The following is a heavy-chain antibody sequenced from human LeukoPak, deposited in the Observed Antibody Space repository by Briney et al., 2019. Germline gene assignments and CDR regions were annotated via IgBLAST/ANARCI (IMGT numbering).Heavy chain of an antibody. CDR3: ALHPQSPQSPDVREWLLYLGFDY. V-gene: IGHV1-69*02. D-gene: IGHD3-3*01. CDR2: IIPILCLA. J-gene: IGHJ4*02. CDR1: GVTFSSYT. Sequence: SVKVSCKASGVTFSSYTISWLRQAPGQGQESMGRIIPILCLANYAQKFQGRGTITAHKSTSTDYLQLTTLRSEDTALYYFALHPQSPQSPDVREWLLYLGFDYWGQGTLVTVSS.